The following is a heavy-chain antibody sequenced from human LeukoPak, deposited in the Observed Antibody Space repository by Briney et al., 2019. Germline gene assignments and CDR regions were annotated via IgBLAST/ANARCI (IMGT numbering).Heavy chain of an antibody. J-gene: IGHJ4*02. D-gene: IGHD5-18*01. CDR1: VGSITSGGYY. CDR3: ARGGRIQLWFLSY. CDR2: IYHDGGT. Sequence: SETLSLTCTVSVGSITSGGYYWTWLRQFPGKGLEWIGFIYHDGGTYYNPSLKSRVTISVDTSKNQFSLKLSSVTAADTAVYYCARGGRIQLWFLSYWGQGTLVTVSS. V-gene: IGHV4-31*03.